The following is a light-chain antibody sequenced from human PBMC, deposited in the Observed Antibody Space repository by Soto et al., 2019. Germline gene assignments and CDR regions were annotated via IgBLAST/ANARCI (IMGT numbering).Light chain of an antibody. CDR2: EVS. CDR1: SSDVGGYNH. V-gene: IGLV2-14*01. CDR3: CPYTSGSTSVV. Sequence: QSALTQPASVSGSPGQSITISCTGTSSDVGGYNHVSWYQQHPGKAPKLMIYEVSSRPSGVPNRFSGSKSANTASLTISGLQAEDEADYYCCPYTSGSTSVVFGGGTKLTVL. J-gene: IGLJ2*01.